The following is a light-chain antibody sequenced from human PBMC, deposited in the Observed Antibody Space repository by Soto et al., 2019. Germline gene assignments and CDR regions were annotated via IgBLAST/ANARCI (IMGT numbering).Light chain of an antibody. V-gene: IGKV1-5*03. CDR1: QSISAW. J-gene: IGKJ1*01. CDR3: QQYNTYSRA. Sequence: DIQMTQSPSTLSASVGARVTITCRASQSISAWLAWYQQKPGKAPKLLIYKASNLESGVPSRFSGSGSGTEFTLTISSLQPDDFATYYCQQYNTYSRAFGQGTKVEIK. CDR2: KAS.